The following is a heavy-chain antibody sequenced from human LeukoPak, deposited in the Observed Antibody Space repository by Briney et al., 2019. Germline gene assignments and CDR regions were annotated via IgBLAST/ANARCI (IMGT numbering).Heavy chain of an antibody. Sequence: GESLKISCKGSGYSFSNYWIGWVRHMPGKGLEWMGNIYPGDSDTRYSPSFQGQVTTSADKSISTAYLQWSSLKASDTAMYYCARPMGGYSHGNFDYWGQGALVTVSS. V-gene: IGHV5-51*01. J-gene: IGHJ4*02. CDR2: IYPGDSDT. CDR1: GYSFSNYW. CDR3: ARPMGGYSHGNFDY. D-gene: IGHD5-18*01.